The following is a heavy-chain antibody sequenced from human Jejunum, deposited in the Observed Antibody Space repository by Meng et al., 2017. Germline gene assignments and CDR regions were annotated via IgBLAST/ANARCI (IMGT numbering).Heavy chain of an antibody. Sequence: QLQLQESGPGLVRPSETLSLTCSVSGVSVSSYYWSWIRQPPGKGLEWIGRLYDSGTTSYNPSLKSRVTISADTSRNQLSLRLTSVTAADTAIYYCARRGFLDYWGQGILVTVSS. D-gene: IGHD3-10*01. CDR3: ARRGFLDY. V-gene: IGHV4-59*08. J-gene: IGHJ4*02. CDR2: LYDSGTT. CDR1: GVSVSSYY.